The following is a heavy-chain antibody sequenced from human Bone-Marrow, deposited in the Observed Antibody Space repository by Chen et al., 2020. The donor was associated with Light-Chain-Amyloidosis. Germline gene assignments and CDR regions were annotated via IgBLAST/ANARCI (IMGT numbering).Heavy chain of an antibody. Sequence: EVQLEQSGPEVKKPGESLKISCKGSGYTFPNYWIGWVRQMPGKGLEWMGVIYPDDSDARYSPALEGQATVSADRSITTAYLQWRSLKASDTAMYYCARRRDGYNFDYWGQGTLVTVSS. CDR3: ARRRDGYNFDY. CDR2: IYPDDSDA. J-gene: IGHJ4*02. V-gene: IGHV5-51*01. D-gene: IGHD5-12*01. CDR1: GYTFPNYW.